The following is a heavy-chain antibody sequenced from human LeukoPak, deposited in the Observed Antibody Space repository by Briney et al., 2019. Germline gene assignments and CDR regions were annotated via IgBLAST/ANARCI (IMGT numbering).Heavy chain of an antibody. CDR1: GFTFSSYG. V-gene: IGHV3-30*03. CDR3: ATDHPDY. Sequence: GRSLRLSCAASGFTFSSYGMHWVRQAPGKGLEWVAVISYDGSNKYYADSVKGRFTISRDNSKNTLYLQMNSLRAEDTAVYYCATDHPDYWGQGTLVTVSS. J-gene: IGHJ4*02. CDR2: ISYDGSNK.